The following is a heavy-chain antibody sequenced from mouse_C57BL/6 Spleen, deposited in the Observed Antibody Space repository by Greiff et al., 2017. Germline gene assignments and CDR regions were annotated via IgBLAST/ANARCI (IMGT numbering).Heavy chain of an antibody. CDR1: GYSFTGYY. CDR3: ARGGTWFAY. CDR2: INPSTGGT. Sequence: EVKLMESGPELVKPGASVKISCKASGYSFTGYYMNWVKQSPEKSLEWIGEINPSTGGTTYNQKFKAKATLTVDKSSSTAYMQLKSLTSEDSAVYYCARGGTWFAYWGQGTLVTVSA. J-gene: IGHJ3*01. V-gene: IGHV1-42*01. D-gene: IGHD3-3*01.